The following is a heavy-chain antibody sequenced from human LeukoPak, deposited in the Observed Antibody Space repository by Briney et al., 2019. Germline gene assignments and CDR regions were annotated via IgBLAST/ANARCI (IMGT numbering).Heavy chain of an antibody. D-gene: IGHD6-6*01. CDR3: ARSPGSSSPPTYYFDY. J-gene: IGHJ4*02. CDR2: ISSSSSYI. V-gene: IGHV3-21*01. CDR1: GFTFSSYE. Sequence: AGGSLRLSCAASGFTFSSYEMNWVRQAPGKGLEWVSSISSSSSYIYYADSVKGRFTISRDNAKNSLYLQMNSLRAEDTAVYYCARSPGSSSPPTYYFDYWGQGTLVTVSS.